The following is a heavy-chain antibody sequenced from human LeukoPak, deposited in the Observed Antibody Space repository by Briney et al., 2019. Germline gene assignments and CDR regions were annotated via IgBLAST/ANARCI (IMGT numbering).Heavy chain of an antibody. V-gene: IGHV3-30*04. CDR1: GFTFSSYA. J-gene: IGHJ4*02. CDR2: ISYDGSNK. Sequence: PGRSLRLSCAASGFTFSSYAMHWVRQAPGKGLEWVAVISYDGSNKYYADSVKGRFTISRDNSKNTLYLQMNSLRAEDTAVYYCARDEAAAGQFFDYWGQGTLVTVSS. D-gene: IGHD6-13*01. CDR3: ARDEAAAGQFFDY.